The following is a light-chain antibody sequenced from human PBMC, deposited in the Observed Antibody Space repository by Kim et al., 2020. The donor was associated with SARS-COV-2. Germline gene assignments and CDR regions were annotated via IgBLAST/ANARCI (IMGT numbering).Light chain of an antibody. V-gene: IGKV1-39*01. CDR1: QSTSSY. CDR3: QQSYSSPPT. Sequence: SASVGDRVTITCRASQSTSSYLNWYQQKPGKAPKLLISAASSLQSGVPSRFSGSGSGTDFTLTINSLQTEDFATYYCQQSYSSPPTFGQGTKLEI. CDR2: AAS. J-gene: IGKJ2*01.